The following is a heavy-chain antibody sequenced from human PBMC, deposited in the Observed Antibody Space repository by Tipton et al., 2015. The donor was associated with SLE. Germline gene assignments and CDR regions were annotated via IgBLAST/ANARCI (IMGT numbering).Heavy chain of an antibody. CDR3: ATSPSIVVVPAAQDY. CDR2: IIPIFGTA. J-gene: IGHJ4*02. CDR1: GGTFSSYA. D-gene: IGHD2-2*01. V-gene: IGHV1-69*01. Sequence: QLVQSGAEVKKPGSSVKVSCKASGGTFSSYAISWVRQAPGQGLEWMGGIIPIFGTANYAQKFQGRVTITADESTSTAYMELSSLRSEDPAVYYCATSPSIVVVPAAQDYWGQGTLVTVSS.